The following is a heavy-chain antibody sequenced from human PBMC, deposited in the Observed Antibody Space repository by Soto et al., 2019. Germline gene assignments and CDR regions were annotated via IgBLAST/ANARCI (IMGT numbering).Heavy chain of an antibody. V-gene: IGHV4-61*01. CDR2: IYYSGST. CDR3: ARGEVAAIEFALDI. J-gene: IGHJ3*02. CDR1: GGTVSSGSYY. Sequence: SETLYLTCTVSGGTVSSGSYYWRWKRQTPGKGLEWIGYIYYSGSTNYNPSLKSRVTISVDTSKNQFSLKLSSVTAADTAVYFCARGEVAAIEFALDIWVQGTMVTVSS. D-gene: IGHD2-15*01.